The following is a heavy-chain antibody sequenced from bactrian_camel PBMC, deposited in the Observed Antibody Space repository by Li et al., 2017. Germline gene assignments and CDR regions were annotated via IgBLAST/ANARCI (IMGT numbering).Heavy chain of an antibody. CDR1: KFTYSTWC. D-gene: IGHD1*01. J-gene: IGHJ4*01. CDR3: ASRSLTCYRGERYYNY. Sequence: CAASKFTYSTWCMAWFRQAPGKEREGVAAIDSDGSTKYADSVKGRFTISQDKNRLTAYLQMNDLKPEDTAMYYCASRSLTCYRGERYYNYWGQGTQVTVS. V-gene: IGHV3S10*01. CDR2: IDSDGST.